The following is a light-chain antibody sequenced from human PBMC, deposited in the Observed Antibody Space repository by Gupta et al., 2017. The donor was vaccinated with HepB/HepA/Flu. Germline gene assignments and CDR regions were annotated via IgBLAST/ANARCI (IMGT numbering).Light chain of an antibody. CDR2: SDN. V-gene: IGLV1-44*01. J-gene: IGLJ3*02. CDR3: AAWDGSLNGWV. CDR1: SSNIGSNT. Sequence: SVLTQPPSASGTPGQRVTISCSGGSSNIGSNTVSWYQQLPGTAPKLFIYSDNQRPSGVPDRLSGSKSGTSASLAISGLQSEDDADYYCAAWDGSLNGWVFGGGTKLTVL.